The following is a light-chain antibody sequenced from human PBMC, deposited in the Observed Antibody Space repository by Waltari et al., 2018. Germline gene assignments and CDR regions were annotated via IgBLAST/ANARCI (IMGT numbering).Light chain of an antibody. CDR2: AAS. CDR1: QAINNY. J-gene: IGKJ1*01. V-gene: IGKV1-9*01. CDR3: QQLNSYQWT. Sequence: IQLTQSPSSLSASVEDRVTITCRARQAINNYLAWYQQKPGKAPKLLIYAASTLQSGVPARFSGSGSGTDFTLTISSLQPEDFASYYCQQLNSYQWTFGQGTKVEVK.